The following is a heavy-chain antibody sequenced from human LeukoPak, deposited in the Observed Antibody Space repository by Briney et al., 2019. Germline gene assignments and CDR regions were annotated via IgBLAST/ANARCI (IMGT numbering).Heavy chain of an antibody. CDR2: IYPGDSDT. CDR1: GYSFTSYW. Sequence: GESLKISCKGSGYSFTSYWIGWVRQMPGKGLEWMGIIYPGDSDTRYSPSFQGQVTISADKSISTAYLQWSSLKASGTAMYYCATGGLVQLAPLNDAFDIWGQGTMVTVSS. D-gene: IGHD6-13*01. V-gene: IGHV5-51*01. CDR3: ATGGLVQLAPLNDAFDI. J-gene: IGHJ3*02.